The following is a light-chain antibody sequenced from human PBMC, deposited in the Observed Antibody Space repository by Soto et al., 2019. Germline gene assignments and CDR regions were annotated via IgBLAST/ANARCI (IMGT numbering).Light chain of an antibody. CDR3: NAQADNGKHV. J-gene: IGLJ1*01. CDR1: SNDVGHSSF. Sequence: QSALTQPPSASVSPGQSVTISCTGNSNDVGHSSFISWYQQHPGKGPKLIIYEVSKRPSGIPARFSGSKSGNTASLSVSGRQDEDEADYFCNAQADNGKHVFGTGTKLTVL. CDR2: EVS. V-gene: IGLV2-8*01.